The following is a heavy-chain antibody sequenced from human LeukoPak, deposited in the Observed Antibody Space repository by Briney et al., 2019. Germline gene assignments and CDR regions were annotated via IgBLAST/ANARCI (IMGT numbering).Heavy chain of an antibody. CDR3: ARLGYCNRGSCYGWRDP. V-gene: IGHV4-39*01. J-gene: IGHJ5*02. CDR1: GGSISSTNYF. Sequence: SETLSLTSTVSGGSISSTNYFWGCIRQPPGKGLEWIGRNYYSRNTYYNPSLKRRVPMSVDTPKSQFSLKLSSVTAAVTAVYYCARLGYCNRGSCYGWRDPWGPGTLVTVSS. CDR2: NYYSRNT. D-gene: IGHD2/OR15-2a*01.